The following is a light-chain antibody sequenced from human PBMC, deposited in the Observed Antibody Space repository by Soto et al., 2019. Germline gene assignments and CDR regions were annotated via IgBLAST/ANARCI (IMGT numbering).Light chain of an antibody. CDR2: EVT. CDR1: NSDVGNYNL. J-gene: IGLJ3*02. Sequence: QSVLTQPASVSGSPGQSITISCTGTNSDVGNYNLVSWYQQHPGKAPKLMMYEVTKRPSGVSNRFSGSKSGNTASLTISGLQAEDGADYYCCSYAGSATWVFGGGTKLTVL. CDR3: CSYAGSATWV. V-gene: IGLV2-23*02.